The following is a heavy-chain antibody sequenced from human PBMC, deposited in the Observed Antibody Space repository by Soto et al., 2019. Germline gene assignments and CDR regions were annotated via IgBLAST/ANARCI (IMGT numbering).Heavy chain of an antibody. CDR1: GSSISSGGYY. Sequence: PSETLSLTCTVSGSSISSGGYYWSWIRQHPGKGLEWIGYIYYSGSTYYNPSLKSRVTISVDTSKNQFSLKLSSVTAADTAVYYCAGRYSSGWYSYFDLWGRGTLVTVSS. V-gene: IGHV4-31*03. CDR2: IYYSGST. CDR3: AGRYSSGWYSYFDL. J-gene: IGHJ2*01. D-gene: IGHD6-19*01.